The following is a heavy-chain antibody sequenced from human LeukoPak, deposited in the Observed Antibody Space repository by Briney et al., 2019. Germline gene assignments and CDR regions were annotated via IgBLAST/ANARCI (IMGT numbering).Heavy chain of an antibody. CDR1: GGSISSGSYY. CDR2: IYTSGST. J-gene: IGHJ4*02. D-gene: IGHD3-9*01. V-gene: IGHV4-61*02. Sequence: SQTLSLTCTVSGGSISSGSYYWSWIRQPAGKGLEWIGRIYTSGSTNYNPSLKSRVTISVDTSKNQFSLKLSSVTAADTAVYYCARVPYDILTGYYPAYFDYWGQGTLVTVSS. CDR3: ARVPYDILTGYYPAYFDY.